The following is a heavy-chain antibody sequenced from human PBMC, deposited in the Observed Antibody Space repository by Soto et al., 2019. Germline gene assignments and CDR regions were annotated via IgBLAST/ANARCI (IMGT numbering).Heavy chain of an antibody. V-gene: IGHV3-7*01. CDR2: IKQDGSEK. CDR3: ARDGITIFGVVINYYSYYGMDV. CDR1: GFTFSSYW. Sequence: GGSLRLSCAASGFTFSSYWMSWVRQAPGKGLEWVANIKQDGSEKYYVDSVKGRFTISRDNAKNSLYLQMNSLRAEDTAVYYCARDGITIFGVVINYYSYYGMDVWGQGTTVTVSS. J-gene: IGHJ6*02. D-gene: IGHD3-3*01.